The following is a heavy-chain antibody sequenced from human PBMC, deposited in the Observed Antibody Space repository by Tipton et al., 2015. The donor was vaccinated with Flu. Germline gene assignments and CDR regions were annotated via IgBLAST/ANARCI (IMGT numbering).Heavy chain of an antibody. CDR1: GGSISSGSHY. Sequence: TLSLTCTVSGGSISSGSHYWSWIRQPAGKGLEWIGLIYTSGSTNYNPSLKSRVTISVDTSKNQFSLKLNSVTAADTAVYYCASPLGPMNWFDPWGQGTLVTVSS. CDR2: IYTSGST. CDR3: ASPLGPMNWFDP. J-gene: IGHJ5*02. D-gene: IGHD7-27*01. V-gene: IGHV4-61*02.